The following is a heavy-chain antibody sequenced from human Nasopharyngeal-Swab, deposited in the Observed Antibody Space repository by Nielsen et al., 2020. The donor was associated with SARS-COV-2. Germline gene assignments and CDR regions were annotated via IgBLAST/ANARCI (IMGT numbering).Heavy chain of an antibody. Sequence: GESLKISCAASGLTFDDHWMTWVRQAPGKGLEWVATIKPDGSNKYYADSVKGRFTISRDNSKNTLYLQMNSLRAEDTAIYYCARDEAGTANSGFDYWGQGTLVTVSS. J-gene: IGHJ4*02. D-gene: IGHD1-1*01. CDR1: GLTFDDHW. CDR2: IKPDGSNK. V-gene: IGHV3-7*01. CDR3: ARDEAGTANSGFDY.